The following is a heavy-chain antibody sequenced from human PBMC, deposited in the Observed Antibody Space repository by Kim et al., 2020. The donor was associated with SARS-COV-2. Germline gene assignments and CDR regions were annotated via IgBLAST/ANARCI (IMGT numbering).Heavy chain of an antibody. J-gene: IGHJ6*02. Sequence: GGSLRLSCAASGFTFSSYAMSWVRQAPGKGLEWVSAISGSGGSTYYADSVKGRFTISRDNSKNTLYLQMNSLRAEDTAVYYCAKWGSRFYYGSGSYILHGMDVWGQGATVTVSS. CDR3: AKWGSRFYYGSGSYILHGMDV. CDR1: GFTFSSYA. D-gene: IGHD3-10*01. V-gene: IGHV3-23*01. CDR2: ISGSGGST.